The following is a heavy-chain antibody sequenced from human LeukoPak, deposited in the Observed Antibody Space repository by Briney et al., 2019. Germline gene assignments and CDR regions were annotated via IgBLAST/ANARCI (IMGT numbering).Heavy chain of an antibody. D-gene: IGHD4/OR15-4a*01. Sequence: GGSLRLSCAASGFTFSSYSMNWVRQAPGKGLEWVSGISGSGGSTVYADSMKCRFTISRDNAKISLYLQMNSLRAEDTALYYCASTLKRDYWGQGTLVTVSS. CDR2: ISGSGGST. CDR3: ASTLKRDY. J-gene: IGHJ4*02. V-gene: IGHV3-21*06. CDR1: GFTFSSYS.